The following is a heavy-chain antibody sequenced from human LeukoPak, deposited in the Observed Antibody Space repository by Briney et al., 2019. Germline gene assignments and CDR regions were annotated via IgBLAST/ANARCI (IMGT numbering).Heavy chain of an antibody. Sequence: GGSLRLSCAASGFAFSSYAMSWVRQAPGKGLEWVSAISGSGGSTYYADSVKGRFTISRDNSKNTLYLQMNSLRAEDTAVYYCAKQSRSSGWYPIDYWGQGTLVTVPS. CDR2: ISGSGGST. CDR3: AKQSRSSGWYPIDY. J-gene: IGHJ4*02. CDR1: GFAFSSYA. D-gene: IGHD6-19*01. V-gene: IGHV3-23*01.